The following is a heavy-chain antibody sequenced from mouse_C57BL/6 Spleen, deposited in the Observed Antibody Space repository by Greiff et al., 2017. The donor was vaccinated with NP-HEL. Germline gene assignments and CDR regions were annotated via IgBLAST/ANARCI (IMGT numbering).Heavy chain of an antibody. V-gene: IGHV5-4*01. J-gene: IGHJ1*03. D-gene: IGHD2-12*01. CDR3: ARAVTTYWYFDV. CDR2: ISDGGSYT. CDR1: GFTFSSYA. Sequence: DVHLVESGGGLVKPGGSLKLSCAASGFTFSSYAMSWVRQTPEKRLEWVATISDGGSYTYYPDNVKGRFTISRDNAKNNLYLQMSHLKSEDTAMYYCARAVTTYWYFDVWGTGTTVTVSS.